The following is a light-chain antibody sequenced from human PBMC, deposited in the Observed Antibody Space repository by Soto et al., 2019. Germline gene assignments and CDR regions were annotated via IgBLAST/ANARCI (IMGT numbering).Light chain of an antibody. CDR1: QSVSSY. Sequence: EIVLTQSPATLSLSPGEGATLSCRASQSVSSYLAWFQQKPGQAPRLLIYDASNRATGIPARFSGSGSGTDFTLTISGLEPEDFAVYYCQERSNWPRKFGQGSKVEVK. CDR3: QERSNWPRK. CDR2: DAS. V-gene: IGKV3-11*01. J-gene: IGKJ1*01.